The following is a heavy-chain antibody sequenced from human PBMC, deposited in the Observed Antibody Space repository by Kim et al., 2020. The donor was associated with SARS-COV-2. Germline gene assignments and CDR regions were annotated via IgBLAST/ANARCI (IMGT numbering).Heavy chain of an antibody. Sequence: SETLSLTCAVYGGSFSGYYWSWIRQPPGKGLEWIGEINHSGSTNYNPSLKSRVTISVDTSKNQFSLKLSSVTAADTAVYYCAREPTEVGANYYSYYYYM. CDR3: AREPTEVGANYYSYYYYM. D-gene: IGHD1-26*01. V-gene: IGHV4-34*01. J-gene: IGHJ6*03. CDR1: GGSFSGYY. CDR2: INHSGST.